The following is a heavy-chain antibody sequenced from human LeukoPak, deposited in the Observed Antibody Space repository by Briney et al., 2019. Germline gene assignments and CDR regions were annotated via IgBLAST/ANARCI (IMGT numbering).Heavy chain of an antibody. Sequence: PGGSLRLSCAASGFTFSSYWMSWVRQAPGKGLEWVANIKQDGSEKYYVDSVKGRFTISRDNAKNSLYLQMNSLRAEDTAVYYCARDGLMRYSGYDFDYWGQGTLVTVSS. D-gene: IGHD5-12*01. J-gene: IGHJ4*02. CDR2: IKQDGSEK. CDR1: GFTFSSYW. CDR3: ARDGLMRYSGYDFDY. V-gene: IGHV3-7*01.